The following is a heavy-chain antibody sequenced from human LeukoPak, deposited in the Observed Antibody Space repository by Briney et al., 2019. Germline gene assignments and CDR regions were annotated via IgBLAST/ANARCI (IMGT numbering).Heavy chain of an antibody. D-gene: IGHD2-21*02. CDR3: ARVVTAPRYFDL. V-gene: IGHV4-59*01. Sequence: SETLSLTCTVSGGSISSYHWSWIRQPPGKGLEWIGYIYYSGSTNYNPSLKSRVTISVDTSKNQFSLKLSSVTAADTAVYYCARVVTAPRYFDLWGRGTLVTVSS. CDR1: GGSISSYH. CDR2: IYYSGST. J-gene: IGHJ2*01.